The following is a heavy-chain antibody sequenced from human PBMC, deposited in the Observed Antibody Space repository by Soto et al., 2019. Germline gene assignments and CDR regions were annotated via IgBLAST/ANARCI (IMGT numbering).Heavy chain of an antibody. V-gene: IGHV4-30-4*08. CDR1: GGSISSGGYY. J-gene: IGHJ6*02. D-gene: IGHD3-3*01. CDR3: ARDNILGILYGGMDV. Sequence: SETLSLTCTVSGGSISSGGYYWSWIRQPPGKGLEWIGYIYYSGSTYYNPSLKSRVTISVDTSKNQLSLKLSSGTAADTAVYYCARDNILGILYGGMDVWGQGTTVTVSS. CDR2: IYYSGST.